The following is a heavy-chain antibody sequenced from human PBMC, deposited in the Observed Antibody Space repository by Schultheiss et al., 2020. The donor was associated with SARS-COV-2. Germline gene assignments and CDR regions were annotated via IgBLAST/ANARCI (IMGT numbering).Heavy chain of an antibody. CDR1: GYSISSGYY. CDR2: INHSGST. D-gene: IGHD1-26*01. CDR3: ARDHGQWELYDAFDI. V-gene: IGHV4-38-2*02. J-gene: IGHJ3*02. Sequence: SQTLSLTCAVSGYSISSGYYWGWIRQPPGKGLEWIGEINHSGSTNYNPSLKSRVTISVDTSKNQFSLKLSSVTAADTAVYYCARDHGQWELYDAFDIWGQGTMVTVSS.